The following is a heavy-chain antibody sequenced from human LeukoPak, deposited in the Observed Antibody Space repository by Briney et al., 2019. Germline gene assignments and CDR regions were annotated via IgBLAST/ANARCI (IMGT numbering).Heavy chain of an antibody. CDR2: IYSGGNT. J-gene: IGHJ4*02. Sequence: GSLRLSCAASGFTVSSNYMSWVRQAPGKGLEWVSIIYSGGNTYYADSVKGRFTISRDNSKNTLYLQMNSLRAEDTAVYYCAKTYISSWYFDYWGLGTLVTVSS. CDR3: AKTYISSWYFDY. D-gene: IGHD6-13*01. CDR1: GFTVSSNY. V-gene: IGHV3-53*01.